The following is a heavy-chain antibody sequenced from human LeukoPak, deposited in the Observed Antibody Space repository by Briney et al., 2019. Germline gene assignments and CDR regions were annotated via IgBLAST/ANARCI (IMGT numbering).Heavy chain of an antibody. CDR1: GGSISSGGYY. D-gene: IGHD3-9*01. V-gene: IGHV4-31*03. CDR3: ARVYGESYYDILTGYGYFDY. Sequence: SETLSLTCTVSGGSISSGGYYWSWIRQHPGKGLEWIGYIYYSGSTYYNPSLKSRVTISVDTSKNQFSLKLSSVTAADTAVYYCARVYGESYYDILTGYGYFDYWGQGTLVTVSS. J-gene: IGHJ4*02. CDR2: IYYSGST.